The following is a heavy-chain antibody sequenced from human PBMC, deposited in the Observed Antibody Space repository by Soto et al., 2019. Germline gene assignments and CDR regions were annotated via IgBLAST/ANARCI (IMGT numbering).Heavy chain of an antibody. CDR2: IIPIFGTA. J-gene: IGHJ3*02. CDR1: GGTFSSYA. Sequence: GASVKVSCKASGGTFSSYAISWVRQAPGQGLEWMGGIIPIFGTANYAQKFQGRVTITADESTSTAYMELSSLRSEDTAVYYCAREGDSGYDRLKPHAFDIWGQGTMVTVSS. CDR3: AREGDSGYDRLKPHAFDI. D-gene: IGHD5-12*01. V-gene: IGHV1-69*13.